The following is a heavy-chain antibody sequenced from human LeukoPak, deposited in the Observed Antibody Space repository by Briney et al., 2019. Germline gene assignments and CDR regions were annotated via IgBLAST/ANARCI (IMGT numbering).Heavy chain of an antibody. CDR3: ARDAFVGAADY. CDR2: IKQDGSEK. V-gene: IGHV3-7*01. J-gene: IGHJ4*02. Sequence: PGGCLRLACSASEFILIGAWIDSVRQATGKGLEGVGNIKQDGSEKQYVDSVRGRFTISRDNAKNSLYLQMNRLRGEGTAVYYCARDAFVGAADYWGQGTLVTVSS. D-gene: IGHD6-13*01. CDR1: EFILIGAW.